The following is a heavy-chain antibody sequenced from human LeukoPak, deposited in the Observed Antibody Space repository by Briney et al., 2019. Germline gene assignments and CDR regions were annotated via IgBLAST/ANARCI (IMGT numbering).Heavy chain of an antibody. D-gene: IGHD3-22*01. CDR1: GFTFSNYW. CDR2: IKTDGSEK. CDR3: ATYSSLNRREFQY. J-gene: IGHJ1*01. V-gene: IGHV3-7*01. Sequence: GGSLRLSCEGSGFTFSNYWMGWVRQAPGKGLQWVANIKTDGSEKYYVDSVKGRFTISRDNAKNALYLQMNSLRAEDTAVYYCATYSSLNRREFQYWGQGTLLTVSS.